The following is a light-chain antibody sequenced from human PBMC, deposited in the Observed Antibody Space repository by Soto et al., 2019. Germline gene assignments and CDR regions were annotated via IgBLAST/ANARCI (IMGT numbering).Light chain of an antibody. CDR2: GVT. CDR3: SSYAGSNNYV. J-gene: IGLJ1*01. CDR1: SSDVGAYTY. V-gene: IGLV2-8*01. Sequence: QSALTQTPSASGSPGQSVTISCTGTSSDVGAYTYVSWYQQHPGKAPKLMIYGVTERPSGVPDRFSGSKSGNTASLTVSGLQTEDEAYYYCSSYAGSNNYVFGTGTKLTVL.